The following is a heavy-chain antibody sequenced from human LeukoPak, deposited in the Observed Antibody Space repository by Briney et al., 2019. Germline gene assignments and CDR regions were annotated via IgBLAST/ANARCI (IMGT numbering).Heavy chain of an antibody. V-gene: IGHV1-24*01. CDR2: FDPEDGKT. CDR1: GYTFTELS. CDR3: ATPLRASRSPIMDV. D-gene: IGHD3-10*01. J-gene: IGHJ6*02. Sequence: ASVEVSCKVSGYTFTELSTHWVRQVRGKGLEWVGTFDPEDGKTLSAQKFQGRVALTEDSSTNTAYMELSSLTSEDTGIYYCATPLRASRSPIMDVWGQGTTVTVSS.